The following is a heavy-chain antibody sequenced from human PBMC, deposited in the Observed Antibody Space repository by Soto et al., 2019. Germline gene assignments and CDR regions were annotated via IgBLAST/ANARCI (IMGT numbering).Heavy chain of an antibody. CDR3: AHIVVAGLGYYFDY. Sequence: ITLKESGPSLVKPTQTLTLTCTFSGFSLSSTRMAVGWIRQPPGKALEWLALIYWDDDQRYSPFLKSRLTITKDTSKSQVVLTMSAMDPVDTARYYCAHIVVAGLGYYFDYWGQGTLVTVSS. J-gene: IGHJ4*02. CDR2: IYWDDDQ. V-gene: IGHV2-5*02. D-gene: IGHD6-19*01. CDR1: GFSLSSTRMA.